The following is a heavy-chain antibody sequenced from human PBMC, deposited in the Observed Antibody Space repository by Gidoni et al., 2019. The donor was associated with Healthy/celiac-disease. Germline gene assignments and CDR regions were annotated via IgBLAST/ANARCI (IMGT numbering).Heavy chain of an antibody. J-gene: IGHJ6*02. D-gene: IGHD1-20*01. V-gene: IGHV4-34*01. CDR3: ARLLKVYNWNEAYYYYGMDV. CDR2: INHSGST. Sequence: QVQLQQWGAGLLKPSETLSLTCAVYGGSFSGYYWSWIRQPPGKGLEWIGEINHSGSTNYNPSLKSRVTISVDTSKNQFSLKLSSVTAADTAVYYCARLLKVYNWNEAYYYYGMDVWGQGTTVTVSS. CDR1: GGSFSGYY.